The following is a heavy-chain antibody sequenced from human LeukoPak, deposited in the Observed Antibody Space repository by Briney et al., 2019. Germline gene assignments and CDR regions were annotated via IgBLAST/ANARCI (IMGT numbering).Heavy chain of an antibody. D-gene: IGHD2-2*01. CDR1: GFTFSSYW. CDR2: IRSDGSST. J-gene: IGHJ1*01. CDR3: ASARESCIGSSCYEYFHH. Sequence: PGGSLRLSCAAFGFTFSSYWMHWVRQGPGKGLVWVSRIRSDGSSTTYADSVHGRFTISRDTSLNTLFLQMNSLRVEDTAVYYCASARESCIGSSCYEYFHHWGQGTPLTLSS. V-gene: IGHV3-74*01.